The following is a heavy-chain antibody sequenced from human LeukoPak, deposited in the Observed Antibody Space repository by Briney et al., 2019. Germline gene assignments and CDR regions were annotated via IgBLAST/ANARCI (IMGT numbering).Heavy chain of an antibody. CDR2: IYHDGTT. CDR3: VRATGAVAVRGWAFDI. CDR1: GYSISSSHW. D-gene: IGHD6-19*01. Sequence: PSETLSLTCGVSGYSISSSHWWEWVRQPPGKGLEWIGEIYHDGTTKYSASLKSRATISLDKFKNQFSLNVISVTAADTAVYYCVRATGAVAVRGWAFDIWGHGTMVTVSS. J-gene: IGHJ3*02. V-gene: IGHV4-4*02.